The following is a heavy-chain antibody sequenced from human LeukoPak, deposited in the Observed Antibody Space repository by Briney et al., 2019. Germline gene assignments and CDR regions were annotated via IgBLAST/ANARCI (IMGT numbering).Heavy chain of an antibody. D-gene: IGHD2/OR15-2a*01. Sequence: SETLSLTCAVSGGSISTDGYSWSWIRQPPGKGLEWIGYIHHSGTTYYNPSLRTRVTISVDTSKNHFSLKLSSVTAADTAVYYCARQNTDAGWNYYGIDVWGQGTTVTVSS. J-gene: IGHJ6*02. CDR2: IHHSGTT. V-gene: IGHV4-30-2*01. CDR1: GGSISTDGYS. CDR3: ARQNTDAGWNYYGIDV.